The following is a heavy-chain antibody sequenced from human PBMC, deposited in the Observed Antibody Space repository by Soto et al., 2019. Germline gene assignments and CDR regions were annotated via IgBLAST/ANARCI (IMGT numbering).Heavy chain of an antibody. J-gene: IGHJ4*02. V-gene: IGHV4-59*01. CDR2: IYYSGST. CDR3: ARIRPNANFDY. D-gene: IGHD2-8*01. CDR1: GAPITINY. Sequence: SETLSLTCTVSGAPITINYWSWIRQAPGKGLEWIGYIYYSGSTNYNPSLKSRVTISVDTSKNQFSLKLSSVTAADTAVYYCARIRPNANFDYWGQGTLVTVSS.